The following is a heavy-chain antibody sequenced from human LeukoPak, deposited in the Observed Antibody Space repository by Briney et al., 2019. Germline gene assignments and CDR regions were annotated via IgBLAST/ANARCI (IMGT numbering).Heavy chain of an antibody. V-gene: IGHV3-11*04. Sequence: GGSLRLSCAASGFTFSDYYMSWIRQAPGKGLEWVSYISSSGSTIYYADSVKGRFTISRDNAKNSMYLQMNSLRAAYTARHYCARVLGGDCSGGSCPPLGAFNIWGQGTMFTVSS. CDR1: GFTFSDYY. D-gene: IGHD2-15*01. CDR3: ARVLGGDCSGGSCPPLGAFNI. J-gene: IGHJ3*02. CDR2: ISSSGSTI.